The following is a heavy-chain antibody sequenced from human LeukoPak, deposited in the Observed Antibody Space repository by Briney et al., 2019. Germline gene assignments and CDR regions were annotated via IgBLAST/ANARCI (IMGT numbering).Heavy chain of an antibody. D-gene: IGHD2-15*01. V-gene: IGHV3-23*01. J-gene: IGHJ4*02. CDR3: AKVPSSVVNDY. Sequence: GGSLRLSCAASGFTFSSYAMTWVRQAPGKGLEWVSTISGSGGSTYYADSVKGRFTISRDNSKNTLYLQMNSLRAEDTAVYYCAKVPSSVVNDYWGQGTLVTVSS. CDR2: ISGSGGST. CDR1: GFTFSSYA.